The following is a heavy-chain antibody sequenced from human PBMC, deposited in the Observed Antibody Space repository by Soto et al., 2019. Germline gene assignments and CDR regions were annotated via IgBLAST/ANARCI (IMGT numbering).Heavy chain of an antibody. Sequence: PSETLSHTCAVYAGSYTVYYWGCIRQTTGTGLEWIGEINPSVRTIYKQSLKSRVTLSVETSKNQFSLMLSSVTSADAAVYYWARGGAVAGTNYYYGMDVWGQGTTVT. CDR1: AGSYTVYY. J-gene: IGHJ6*02. V-gene: IGHV4-34*01. D-gene: IGHD6-19*01. CDR2: INPSVRT. CDR3: ARGGAVAGTNYYYGMDV.